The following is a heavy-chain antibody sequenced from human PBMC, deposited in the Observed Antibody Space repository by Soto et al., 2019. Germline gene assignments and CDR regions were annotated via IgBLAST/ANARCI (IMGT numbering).Heavy chain of an antibody. Sequence: QVQLQESGPGLVKPSQTLSLTCTVSGGSISSGDYYWSWIRQPPGKGLEWIGYIYYSGSTYYNPSLKSQVTISVDTSKYQFSLKLSSVTAADTAVYYCAGGVFMYPEPDWYFDLWGRGTLFTVSS. CDR1: GGSISSGDYY. J-gene: IGHJ2*01. D-gene: IGHD3-10*01. CDR2: IYYSGST. CDR3: AGGVFMYPEPDWYFDL. V-gene: IGHV4-30-4*01.